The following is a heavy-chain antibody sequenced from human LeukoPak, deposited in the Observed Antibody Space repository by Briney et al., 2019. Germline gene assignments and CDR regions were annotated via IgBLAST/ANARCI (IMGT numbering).Heavy chain of an antibody. V-gene: IGHV3-21*01. CDR2: ISSSSSYI. CDR1: GFSFSDYN. CDR3: ARVPGVTRYFDS. J-gene: IGHJ4*02. D-gene: IGHD4-23*01. Sequence: GGSLRLSCAASGFSFSDYNMNWVRQAPGKGLEWVSSISSSSSYIYYADSVKGRFTISRDNAKNSLSLQMNSLRAEDTAVYYCARVPGVTRYFDSWGQGILVTVSS.